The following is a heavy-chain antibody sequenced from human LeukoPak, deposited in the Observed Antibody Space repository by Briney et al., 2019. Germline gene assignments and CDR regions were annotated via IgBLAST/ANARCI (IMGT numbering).Heavy chain of an antibody. CDR2: IGGGGEST. V-gene: IGHV3-23*01. CDR3: ARGLLGAPYFDY. J-gene: IGHJ4*02. CDR1: GFTFSSYA. D-gene: IGHD1-26*01. Sequence: GGSLRLSCAASGFTFSSYAMSWVRQAPGRGLEWVSTIGGGGESTYYADSVKGRFTISRDNSKNTVYLQMNSLRAEDTAVYYCARGLLGAPYFDYWGQGTLVTVSS.